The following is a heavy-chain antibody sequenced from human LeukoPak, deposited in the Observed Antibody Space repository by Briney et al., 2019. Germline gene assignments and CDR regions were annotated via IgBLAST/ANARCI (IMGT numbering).Heavy chain of an antibody. J-gene: IGHJ4*02. CDR1: GGSISSGDYY. Sequence: PSETLSLTCTVSGGSISSGDYYWSWIRQHPGKGLEWIGYIYYSGTTYYNPSLKSRVTISVDTSKNHFSLKLTSVTAADTAVYYCTRDVPRSAGYPDNWGQGTLVTVSS. CDR3: TRDVPRSAGYPDN. D-gene: IGHD2-15*01. CDR2: IYYSGTT. V-gene: IGHV4-31*03.